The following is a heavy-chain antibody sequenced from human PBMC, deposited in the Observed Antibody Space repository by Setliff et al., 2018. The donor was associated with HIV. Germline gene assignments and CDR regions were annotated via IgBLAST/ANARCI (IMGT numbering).Heavy chain of an antibody. CDR3: ANGGSGGQFDH. Sequence: RASVKVSCKTSGYTFTQSHDLHWVRQVPGQGPEWMGWINLVTGKTAYLQKLRGRVIITRDTSATTAFMEMSSLRSEDTAVYFCANGGSGGQFDHWGQGTLVTVSS. CDR1: GYTFTQSHD. V-gene: IGHV1-3*01. CDR2: INLVTGKT. J-gene: IGHJ4*02. D-gene: IGHD3-16*01.